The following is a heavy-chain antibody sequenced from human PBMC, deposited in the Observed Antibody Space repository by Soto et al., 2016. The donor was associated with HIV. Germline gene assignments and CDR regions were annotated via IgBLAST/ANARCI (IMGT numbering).Heavy chain of an antibody. CDR2: ISSTSSTI. Sequence: EVQLVESGGGLVQPGGSLRLSCAASGFSFSYYSMNWVRQAPGKGLEWVSYISSTSSTIYYADSVKGRFTISRDNAKNSLYLQMNSLRAEDTAVYYCARGLYYDSSGYLRYWYFDLWGLAPWSLSPQ. CDR3: ARGLYYDSSGYLRYWYFDL. D-gene: IGHD3-22*01. V-gene: IGHV3-48*04. J-gene: IGHJ2*01. CDR1: GFSFSYYS.